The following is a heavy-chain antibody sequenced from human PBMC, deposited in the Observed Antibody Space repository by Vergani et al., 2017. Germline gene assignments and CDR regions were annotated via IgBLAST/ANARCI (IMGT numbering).Heavy chain of an antibody. Sequence: EVQLVPSGAEVKTPGESLKISCKGSGYSFTSYWIGWVRQMPGKGMEWMGIIYPGDSATRYRPSFQGQVTISADKSISTAYLQWSSLKASDTAMYYCARHWGYGSGKQYYYYYGMDVWGQGTTVTVSS. D-gene: IGHD3-10*01. V-gene: IGHV5-51*01. CDR3: ARHWGYGSGKQYYYYYGMDV. J-gene: IGHJ6*02. CDR1: GYSFTSYW. CDR2: IYPGDSAT.